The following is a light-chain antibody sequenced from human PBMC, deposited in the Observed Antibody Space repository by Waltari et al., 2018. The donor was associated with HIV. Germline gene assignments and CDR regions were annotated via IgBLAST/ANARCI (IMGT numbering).Light chain of an antibody. V-gene: IGLV2-14*01. CDR2: EVT. J-gene: IGLJ3*02. CDR3: SSYSASTAIL. Sequence: QSVLTQPASVSGSPGQSITISRTGTNSDVGDYEYVSWYPQHPGQAPKLLIYEVTHRPSGISSRFSGSKSGNTASMTISGLQAEDESDYYCSSYSASTAILFGGGTKVTVL. CDR1: NSDVGDYEY.